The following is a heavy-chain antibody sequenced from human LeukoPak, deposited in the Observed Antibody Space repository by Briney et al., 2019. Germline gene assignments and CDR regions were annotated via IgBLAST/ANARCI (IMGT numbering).Heavy chain of an antibody. D-gene: IGHD5-12*01. J-gene: IGHJ3*02. V-gene: IGHV1-2*02. CDR3: ARVDGGYWDAFDI. CDR2: INPNSGGT. CDR1: GYTFTGYY. Sequence: ASVKVSCKASGYTFTGYYMHWMRQAPGQGLEWMGWINPNSGGTNYAQKFQGRVTMTRDTSISTAYMELSRLRSDDTAVYYCARVDGGYWDAFDIWGQGTMVTVSS.